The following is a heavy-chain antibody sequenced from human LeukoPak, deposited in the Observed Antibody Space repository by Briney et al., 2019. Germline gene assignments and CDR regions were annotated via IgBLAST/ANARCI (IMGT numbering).Heavy chain of an antibody. CDR3: ATGYGDFRVEGRYFYS. D-gene: IGHD4-17*01. CDR1: DGFITNYY. Sequence: SETLSLTCTVSDGFITNYYWSWVRQPPGKGLEFIGYVHYSGTTNYNPSLRSRVTISIDTSKKHFFLKLNSVTAADTAVYYCATGYGDFRVEGRYFYSWGQGTLVTVSS. J-gene: IGHJ4*02. V-gene: IGHV4-59*01. CDR2: VHYSGTT.